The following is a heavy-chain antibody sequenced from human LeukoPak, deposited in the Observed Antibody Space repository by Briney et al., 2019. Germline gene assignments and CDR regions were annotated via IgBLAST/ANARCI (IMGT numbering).Heavy chain of an antibody. V-gene: IGHV3-48*01. Sequence: GGSLRLSCAASGFIFSSYSMNWVRQAPGKGLEWVSYISSRSNIIYYADSVKGRFTISRDNAKNSLYLRMNSLRAEDTAVYYCARDCRVTALLDSWDVWGKGTTVTISS. D-gene: IGHD2-21*02. CDR3: ARDCRVTALLDSWDV. CDR2: ISSRSNII. CDR1: GFIFSSYS. J-gene: IGHJ6*04.